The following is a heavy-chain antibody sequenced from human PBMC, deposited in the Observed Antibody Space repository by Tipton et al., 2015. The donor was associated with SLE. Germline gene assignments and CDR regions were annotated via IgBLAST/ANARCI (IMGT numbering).Heavy chain of an antibody. CDR2: TNPKSGGT. CDR1: GYTFTDYY. CDR3: VSTLTDYYFDS. D-gene: IGHD3/OR15-3a*01. Sequence: QSGAEVKKPGASVKVSCKASGYTFTDYYMHWVRQAPGQGLEWMGWTNPKSGGTNYEQKFQGRVSMTRDTSISTAYMELSRLRSDDTAVYYCVSTLTDYYFDSWGQGTLVTVS. V-gene: IGHV1-2*02. J-gene: IGHJ4*02.